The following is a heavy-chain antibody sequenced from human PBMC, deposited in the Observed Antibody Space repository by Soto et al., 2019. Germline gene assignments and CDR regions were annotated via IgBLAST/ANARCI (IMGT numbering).Heavy chain of an antibody. J-gene: IGHJ3*02. Sequence: EVQLVESGGGLVQPGGSLRLSCAASGFSISGSGIHCVRQASGKGLEWVARIRDRTNGYATGFAASVQGRFSMSRDDSKNTTFLQMNSLNAEDTAVYYCTRGDAPGDRAFDIWGQGTMVTVSS. V-gene: IGHV3-73*01. CDR3: TRGDAPGDRAFDI. CDR2: IRDRTNGYAT. CDR1: GFSISGSG.